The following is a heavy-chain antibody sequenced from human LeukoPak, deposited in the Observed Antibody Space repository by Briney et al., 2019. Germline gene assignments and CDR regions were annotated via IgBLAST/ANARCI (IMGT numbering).Heavy chain of an antibody. D-gene: IGHD5-18*01. CDR2: IYTSGST. CDR1: GGSISSYY. CDR3: ARGGYSYGYMYYYYMDV. V-gene: IGHV4-4*07. J-gene: IGHJ6*03. Sequence: ASETLSLTCTVSGGSISSYYWSWIRQPAGKGLEWIGRIYTSGSTDYNPSLKSRVTMSVDTSKNQFSLKLSSVTAADTAVYYCARGGYSYGYMYYYYMDVWGKGTTVTVSS.